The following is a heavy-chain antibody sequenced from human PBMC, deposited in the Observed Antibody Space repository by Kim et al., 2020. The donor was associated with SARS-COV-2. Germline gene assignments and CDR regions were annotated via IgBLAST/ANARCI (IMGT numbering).Heavy chain of an antibody. J-gene: IGHJ5*02. CDR3: VKDFNWPSGS. V-gene: IGHV3-48*02. D-gene: IGHD1-20*01. CDR1: GFTFSSYS. Sequence: GGSLRLSCAASGFTFSSYSMNWVRQAPGKGLEWVSSIGPSGTGADYADSVRGRFTISRDNAHNSLYLQMTSLRDEDTALSYCVKDFNWPSGSWVPGTLVT. CDR2: IGPSGTGA.